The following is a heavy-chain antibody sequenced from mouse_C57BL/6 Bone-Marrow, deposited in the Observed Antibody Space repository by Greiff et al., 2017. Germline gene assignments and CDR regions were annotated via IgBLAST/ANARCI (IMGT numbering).Heavy chain of an antibody. V-gene: IGHV1-64*01. D-gene: IGHD2-3*01. CDR2: IHPNSGST. CDR1: GYTFTSYW. Sequence: VQLQQPGAELVKPGASVKLSCKASGYTFTSYWMHWVKQRPGQGLEWIGMIHPNSGSTNYNEKFKSKATLTVDKSSSTAYMQLSSLTSEDSAVFYWAREGVGYSWAIDYWGQGTSVTVSS. J-gene: IGHJ4*01. CDR3: AREGVGYSWAIDY.